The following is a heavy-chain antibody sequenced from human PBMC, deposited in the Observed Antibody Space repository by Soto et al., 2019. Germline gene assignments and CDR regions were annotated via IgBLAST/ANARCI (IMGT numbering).Heavy chain of an antibody. D-gene: IGHD3-3*01. CDR1: GITSNNYA. J-gene: IGHJ6*02. V-gene: IGHV3-23*01. Sequence: HPGGSLRLSCAVSGITSNNYAMSWVRQAPGKGLEWVSSISGSGVSTYYADSVKGRFTISRDNSKNTLYLQMNSLSAEDTAVYYCATIFGVAFHYHYGMDVWGQGTTVTVSS. CDR2: ISGSGVST. CDR3: ATIFGVAFHYHYGMDV.